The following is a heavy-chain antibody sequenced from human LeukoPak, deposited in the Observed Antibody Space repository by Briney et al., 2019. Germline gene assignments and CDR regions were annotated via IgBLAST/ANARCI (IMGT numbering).Heavy chain of an antibody. CDR3: AKNEAAGGSLDY. J-gene: IGHJ4*02. V-gene: IGHV3-21*04. D-gene: IGHD6-13*01. Sequence: GGSLRLSCAASGFTFSSYSMNWVRQAPGKGLEWVSSISSSSSYIYYADSVKGRFTISRDNAKNSLYLQMNSLRAEDTAVYYCAKNEAAGGSLDYWGQGTLVTVSS. CDR2: ISSSSSYI. CDR1: GFTFSSYS.